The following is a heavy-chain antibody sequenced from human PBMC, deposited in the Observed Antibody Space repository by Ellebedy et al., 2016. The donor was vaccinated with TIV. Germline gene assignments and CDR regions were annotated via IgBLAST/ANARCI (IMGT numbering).Heavy chain of an antibody. Sequence: SETLSLXXTVSSGSVTSGRYYWSWIRQPPGKGLEWIAYIYYTGTTNLNPSLKSRVAISVHTSKNQFSLNLNSVTAADTAVYYCARGSSGDYYYYYYGMDVWGQGTTVTVFS. D-gene: IGHD4-17*01. CDR1: SGSVTSGRYY. CDR3: ARGSSGDYYYYYYGMDV. CDR2: IYYTGTT. V-gene: IGHV4-61*01. J-gene: IGHJ6*02.